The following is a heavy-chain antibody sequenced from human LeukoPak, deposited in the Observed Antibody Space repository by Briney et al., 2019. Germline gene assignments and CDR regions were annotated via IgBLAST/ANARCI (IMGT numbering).Heavy chain of an antibody. D-gene: IGHD3-10*01. CDR1: GGSISSYY. CDR3: ARMLYGSGSP. CDR2: IYYSGST. J-gene: IGHJ5*02. V-gene: IGHV4-39*01. Sequence: KSSETLSLTCTVSGGSISSYYWSWIRQPPGKGLEWIGSIYYSGSTYYNPSLKSRVTISVDTSKNQFSLKLSSVTAADTAVYYCARMLYGSGSPWGQGTLVTVSS.